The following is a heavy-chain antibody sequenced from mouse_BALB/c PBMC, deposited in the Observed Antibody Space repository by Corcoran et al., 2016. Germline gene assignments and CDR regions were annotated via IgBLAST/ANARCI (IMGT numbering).Heavy chain of an antibody. D-gene: IGHD2-4*01. Sequence: EVKLQQSGPELVKPGASVKMSCKASGYTFTSYVMHWVKQKPGQGLEWIGYINPYNDGTKYNEKFKGKATLTSDKSSSTAYMELSSLTSEDSAVYYCARPTMITTFWFAYWGQGTLVTVSA. V-gene: IGHV1S136*01. J-gene: IGHJ3*01. CDR2: INPYNDGT. CDR1: GYTFTSYV. CDR3: ARPTMITTFWFAY.